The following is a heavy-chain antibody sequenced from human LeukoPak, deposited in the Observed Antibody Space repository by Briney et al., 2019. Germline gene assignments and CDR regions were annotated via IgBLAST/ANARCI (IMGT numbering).Heavy chain of an antibody. CDR1: GGSINRSSRYY. J-gene: IGHJ6*03. V-gene: IGHV4-39*01. CDR3: ASGSYPHYYHYYYMDV. CDR2: IFYSGST. Sequence: SETLSLTCTVSGGSINRSSRYYWGWIRQPPGKGLEWIGSIFYSGSTYYNPSLKSRVTISVDTSNNQFSLKLTSVTAADTAVYYCASGSYPHYYHYYYMDVWGKGTTVTVSS. D-gene: IGHD1-1*01.